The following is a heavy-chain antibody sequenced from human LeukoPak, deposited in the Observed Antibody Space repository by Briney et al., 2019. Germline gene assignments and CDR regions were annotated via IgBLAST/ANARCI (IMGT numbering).Heavy chain of an antibody. CDR2: IRFDGSAK. V-gene: IGHV3-30*02. Sequence: GGSLRLSCAASGFTFNDYDMHWVRQAPGKGLEWVAFIRFDGSAKYYAGSVKGRFTISRDNSRNTLYLQINSLRVGDTAVYYCAKDYPEFDYWGQGTLVTVSS. CDR3: AKDYPEFDY. J-gene: IGHJ4*02. D-gene: IGHD1-14*01. CDR1: GFTFNDYD.